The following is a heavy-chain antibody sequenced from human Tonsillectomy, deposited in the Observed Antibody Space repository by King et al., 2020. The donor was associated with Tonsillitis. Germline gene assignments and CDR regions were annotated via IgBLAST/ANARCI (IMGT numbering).Heavy chain of an antibody. CDR1: GFTFRSYW. CDR3: ARVAGSYSNYMGV. Sequence: EVQLVESGGGLVQPGGSLRLSCAGSGFTFRSYWMSWVRQAPGKGLEWVGNINQDGSAKYYVDSVRGRFTISRENAKDSLYLQMNSLRAEDTAVYYCARVAGSYSNYMGVWGKGTSVTVSS. D-gene: IGHD1-26*01. CDR2: INQDGSAK. V-gene: IGHV3-7*03. J-gene: IGHJ6*03.